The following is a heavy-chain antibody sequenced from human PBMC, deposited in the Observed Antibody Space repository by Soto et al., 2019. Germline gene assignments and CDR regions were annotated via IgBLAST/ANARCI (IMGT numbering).Heavy chain of an antibody. J-gene: IGHJ4*02. CDR2: INPSTGST. Sequence: ASVKGSCKAARYIFTSYHMHWWRKTPGQGLEWMGVINPSTGSTSYEQKFQGRVTMTRDTSTSTVYMVLSSLRSEDTAVYYCARIAAAGLTYFGFWGQGTPVTVSS. D-gene: IGHD6-13*01. CDR3: ARIAAAGLTYFGF. CDR1: RYIFTSYH. V-gene: IGHV1-46*01.